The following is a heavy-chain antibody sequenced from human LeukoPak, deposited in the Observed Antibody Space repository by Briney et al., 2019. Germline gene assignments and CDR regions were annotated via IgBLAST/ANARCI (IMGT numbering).Heavy chain of an antibody. CDR3: ARGSIAARGIFDY. CDR2: MWTDRSDK. V-gene: IGHV3-33*01. CDR1: GFIFRNFA. Sequence: GGSLRLSCAASGFIFRNFAMQWVRQAPGKGLEWVGVMWTDRSDKYYADSVKGRFTISRDNSRNALYLQMNSLRAEDTAVYYCARGSIAARGIFDYWGQGTLVTVSS. D-gene: IGHD6-6*01. J-gene: IGHJ4*02.